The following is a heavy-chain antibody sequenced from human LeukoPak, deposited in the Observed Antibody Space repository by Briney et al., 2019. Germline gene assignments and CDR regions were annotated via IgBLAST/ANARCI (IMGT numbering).Heavy chain of an antibody. J-gene: IGHJ6*03. CDR3: VRVYSSSRPYYYYYMDV. CDR2: IYYSGST. V-gene: IGHV4-59*01. Sequence: PSETLSLTCTVSGGSISSYYWSWIRQPPGKGLEWIGYIYYSGSTNYNPSLKSRVTISVDTSKNQFSLKLSSVTAADTAVYYCVRVYSSSRPYYYYYMDVWGKGTTVTVSS. CDR1: GGSISSYY. D-gene: IGHD6-6*01.